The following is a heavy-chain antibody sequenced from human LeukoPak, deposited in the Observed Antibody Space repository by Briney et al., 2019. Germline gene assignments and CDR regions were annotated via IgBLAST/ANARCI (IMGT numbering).Heavy chain of an antibody. D-gene: IGHD3-10*01. J-gene: IGHJ5*02. CDR2: IKLDVSET. V-gene: IGHV3-7*01. Sequence: GGSLRLSCAASGFTFSNYWMTWVRQAPGKGLEWVANIKLDVSETYYVDSVRGRFTISRDNTKNSLYLQMDSLRAEDTAVYYCARHYGSGEFDPWGQGTLVAVSS. CDR3: ARHYGSGEFDP. CDR1: GFTFSNYW.